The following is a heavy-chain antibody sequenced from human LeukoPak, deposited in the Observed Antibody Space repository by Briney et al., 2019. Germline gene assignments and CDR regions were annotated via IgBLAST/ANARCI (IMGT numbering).Heavy chain of an antibody. CDR3: ARDARDGYIPGDY. CDR2: IYYSGST. Sequence: SETLSLTCTVSGGSISSYYWSWIRQPPGKGLEWIGYIYYSGSTNYNPSLKSRVTMSVDTSKNQFSLKLSSVTAADTAVYYCARDARDGYIPGDYWGQGTLVTVSS. D-gene: IGHD5-24*01. V-gene: IGHV4-59*01. J-gene: IGHJ4*02. CDR1: GGSISSYY.